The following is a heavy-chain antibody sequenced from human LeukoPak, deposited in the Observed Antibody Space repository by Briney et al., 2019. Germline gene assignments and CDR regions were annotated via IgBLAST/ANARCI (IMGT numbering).Heavy chain of an antibody. CDR3: ARGATDTTRWFDP. D-gene: IGHD1-7*01. CDR1: GFTVSSNY. V-gene: IGHV3-53*01. J-gene: IGHJ5*02. Sequence: GGSLRLSCAASGFTVSSNYMSWVRQAPGKGLEWVSVIYSGGSTYYADSVKGRFTISRDNAKNSLYLQMNGLRAEDTAAYYCARGATDTTRWFDPWGQGTLVIVSS. CDR2: IYSGGST.